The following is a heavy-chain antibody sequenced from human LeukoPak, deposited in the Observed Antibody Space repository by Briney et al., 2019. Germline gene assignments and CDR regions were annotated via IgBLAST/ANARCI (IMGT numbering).Heavy chain of an antibody. CDR2: ISYDGSNK. CDR3: AKDRYYYDSSGSIYFDY. D-gene: IGHD3-22*01. J-gene: IGHJ4*02. CDR1: GFTFSSYG. Sequence: GGSLRRSCAASGFTFSSYGMHWVRQAPGKGLEWVAVISYDGSNKYYADSVKGRFTISRDNSKNTLYLQMNSLRAEDTAVYYCAKDRYYYDSSGSIYFDYWGQGTLVTVSS. V-gene: IGHV3-30*18.